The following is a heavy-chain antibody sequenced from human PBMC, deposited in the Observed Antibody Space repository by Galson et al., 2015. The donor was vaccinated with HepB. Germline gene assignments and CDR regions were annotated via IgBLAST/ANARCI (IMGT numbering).Heavy chain of an antibody. Sequence: SVKVSCKASGGTFSSYAISWVRQAPGQGLEWMGGIIPIFGTANYAQKFQGRVTITADESTSTAYMELSSLRSEDTAAYYCARDPDIVVVPAAIYRGMDVWGQGTTVTVSS. CDR1: GGTFSSYA. J-gene: IGHJ6*02. CDR2: IIPIFGTA. V-gene: IGHV1-69*13. D-gene: IGHD2-2*02. CDR3: ARDPDIVVVPAAIYRGMDV.